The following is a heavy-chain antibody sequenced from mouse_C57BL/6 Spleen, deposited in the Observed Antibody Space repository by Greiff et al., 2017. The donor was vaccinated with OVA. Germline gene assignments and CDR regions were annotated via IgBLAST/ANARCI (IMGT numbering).Heavy chain of an antibody. J-gene: IGHJ2*01. CDR1: GFTFSDYG. CDR2: ISSGSSTI. CDR3: ARQLPDY. V-gene: IGHV5-17*01. Sequence: EVKLMESGGGLVKPGGSLKLSCAASGFTFSDYGMHWVRQAPEKGLEWVAYISSGSSTIYYADKVKGRFTISRDNAKNTLFLQMTSLRSEDTAMYYCARQLPDYWGQGTTLTVSS. D-gene: IGHD4-1*02.